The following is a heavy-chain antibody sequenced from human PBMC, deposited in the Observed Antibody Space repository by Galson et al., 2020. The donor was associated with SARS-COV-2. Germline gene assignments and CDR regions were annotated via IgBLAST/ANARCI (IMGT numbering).Heavy chain of an antibody. CDR3: LSYSSTRQNH. J-gene: IGHJ5*02. V-gene: IGHV3-64D*06. CDR2: ISSNGGTS. D-gene: IGHD2-2*01. CDR1: GFIFSDYA. Sequence: GGSLRLSCSASGFIFSDYAMHWVRQAPGKGLEYVSAISSNGGTSSYADSVNGRFTMSRDNSKNMFYLQMTALRLEDTAFYYCLSYSSTRQNHWGQGTLVTVSS.